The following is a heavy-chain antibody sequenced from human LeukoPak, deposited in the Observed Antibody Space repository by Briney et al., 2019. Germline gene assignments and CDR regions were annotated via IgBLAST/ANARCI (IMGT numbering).Heavy chain of an antibody. V-gene: IGHV3-23*01. Sequence: LTGGSLRLSCAASGFTFSSYAMSWVRQAPGKGLEWVSAISGSGGSTYYADPVKGRFTISRDNSKNTLYLQMNSLRAEDTAVYYCAKDYYYDSSGYSESGGFYFDYWGQGTLVTVSS. D-gene: IGHD3-22*01. CDR2: ISGSGGST. CDR1: GFTFSSYA. CDR3: AKDYYYDSSGYSESGGFYFDY. J-gene: IGHJ4*02.